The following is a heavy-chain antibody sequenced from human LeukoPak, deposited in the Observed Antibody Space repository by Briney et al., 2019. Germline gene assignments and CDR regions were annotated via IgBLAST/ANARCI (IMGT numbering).Heavy chain of an antibody. CDR2: MNPNSGNT. Sequence: ASVNVSCKASGYTFTSYDINWVRQATGQGLEWMGWMNPNSGNTGYAQKFQGRGTMTRNTPINTAYMELSSLRSEDKAVYYCATLSGWDVEFDYWGQGTLVTVSS. V-gene: IGHV1-8*01. CDR1: GYTFTSYD. D-gene: IGHD6-19*01. J-gene: IGHJ4*02. CDR3: ATLSGWDVEFDY.